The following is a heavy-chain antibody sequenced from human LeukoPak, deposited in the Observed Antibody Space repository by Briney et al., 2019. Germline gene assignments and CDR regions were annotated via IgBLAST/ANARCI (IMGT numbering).Heavy chain of an antibody. Sequence: GASVKVSCKASGGTFSSYAISWVRQAPGQGLEWMGGIIPIFGTANYAQKFQGRVTITADESTSTAYMELSSLRSEDTAVYYCARVSGQIIAAGVSPSYLDYWGQGTLVTVSS. CDR1: GGTFSSYA. D-gene: IGHD6-13*01. V-gene: IGHV1-69*13. J-gene: IGHJ4*02. CDR3: ARVSGQIIAAGVSPSYLDY. CDR2: IIPIFGTA.